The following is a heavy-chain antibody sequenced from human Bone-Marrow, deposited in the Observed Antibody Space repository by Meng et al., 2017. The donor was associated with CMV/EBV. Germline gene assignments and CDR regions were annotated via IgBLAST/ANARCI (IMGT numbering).Heavy chain of an antibody. CDR1: GFTFSSFG. V-gene: IGHV3-30*02. Sequence: GGSLRLSCAASGFTFSSFGIHWVRQAPGKGLEWVAFIRSDGSNKYYADSVKGRFTISRDNSKNTLFLQMNSLRAEDTAVYYCAKGRGGSYDSSGYYYDFAFAIWGQGKMVT. D-gene: IGHD3-22*01. CDR3: AKGRGGSYDSSGYYYDFAFAI. J-gene: IGHJ3*02. CDR2: IRSDGSNK.